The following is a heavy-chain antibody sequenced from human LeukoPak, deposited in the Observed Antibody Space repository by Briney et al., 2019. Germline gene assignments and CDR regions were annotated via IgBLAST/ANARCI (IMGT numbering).Heavy chain of an antibody. CDR1: GYRFTSYW. J-gene: IGHJ2*01. CDR3: ARRSSYGDYAHWHLDL. CDR2: IHPGDSDT. D-gene: IGHD4-17*01. Sequence: GESLKISCKGSGYRFTSYWIGWVRQMPGKGLEWMGIIHPGDSDTRYSPSFQGQVTISADKSISTAYVQWSSLKASDSAMYYCARRSSYGDYAHWHLDLWGRGTLVTVSS. V-gene: IGHV5-51*01.